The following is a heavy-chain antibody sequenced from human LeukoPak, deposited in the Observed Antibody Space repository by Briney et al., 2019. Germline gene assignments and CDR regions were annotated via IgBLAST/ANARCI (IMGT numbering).Heavy chain of an antibody. CDR3: AGWYFIGADY. D-gene: IGHD3-3*01. V-gene: IGHV1-2*05. CDR1: GYTFTGYY. CDR2: INPNSGGT. J-gene: IGHJ4*02. Sequence: VASVKVSCKASGYTFTGYYMHWGRQAPGQGLEWMGRINPNSGGTNYAQKFQGMVTMTRETSINTSYMERSRLRSDDTVVYYCAGWYFIGADYWGQGTLVTVSS.